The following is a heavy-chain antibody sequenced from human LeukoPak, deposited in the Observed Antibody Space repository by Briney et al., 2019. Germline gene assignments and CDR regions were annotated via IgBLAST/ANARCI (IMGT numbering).Heavy chain of an antibody. J-gene: IGHJ6*03. D-gene: IGHD1-26*01. Sequence: GGSLRLSCAASGFTFSSYGMHWVRQAPGKGLEWVAVISYDGSNKYYADSVKGRFTISRDNSKNTLYLQMNSLRAEDTAAYYCAKMWAPRDYYYYYYMDVWGKGTTVTVSS. CDR3: AKMWAPRDYYYYYYMDV. CDR1: GFTFSSYG. V-gene: IGHV3-30*18. CDR2: ISYDGSNK.